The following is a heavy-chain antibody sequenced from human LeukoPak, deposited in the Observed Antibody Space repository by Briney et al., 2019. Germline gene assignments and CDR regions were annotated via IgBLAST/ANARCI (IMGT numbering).Heavy chain of an antibody. CDR3: ARGFYDSSGYYGYYFDY. V-gene: IGHV1-8*01. D-gene: IGHD3-22*01. Sequence: ASVKVSCKASGYTFTSYDINCVRQATGQGLEWMGWMNPNSGNTGYAQKFQGRVTMTRNTSISTAYMELSSLRSEDTAVYYCARGFYDSSGYYGYYFDYWGQGTLVTVSS. J-gene: IGHJ4*02. CDR2: MNPNSGNT. CDR1: GYTFTSYD.